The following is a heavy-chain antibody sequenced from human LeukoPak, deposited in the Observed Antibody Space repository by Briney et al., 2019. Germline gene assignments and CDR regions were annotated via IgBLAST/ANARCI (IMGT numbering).Heavy chain of an antibody. Sequence: SGPTLVNPTQTLTLTCTFSGFSLSTSGVGVGWIRQPPGKALEWLALIYWDDDKRYSPSLKSRLTITKDTSKNQVVLTMTNMDPADTATYYCAHRLEWELELGDAFDIWGQGTMVTVSS. CDR2: IYWDDDK. CDR1: GFSLSTSGVG. V-gene: IGHV2-5*02. J-gene: IGHJ3*02. CDR3: AHRLEWELELGDAFDI. D-gene: IGHD1-26*01.